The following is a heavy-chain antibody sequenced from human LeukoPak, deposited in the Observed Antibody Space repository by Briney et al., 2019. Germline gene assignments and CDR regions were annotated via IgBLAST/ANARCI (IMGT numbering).Heavy chain of an antibody. CDR3: ARDLGYYGMDV. V-gene: IGHV4-59*01. CDR1: GGSISSYY. CDR2: IYYSGST. J-gene: IGHJ6*02. Sequence: SETLTLTCTVSGGSISSYYWSWIRQPPGKGLEWIGYIYYSGSTNYNPSLKSRVTISVDTSKNQFSLKLSSVTAADTAVYYCARDLGYYGMDVWGQGTTVTVSS.